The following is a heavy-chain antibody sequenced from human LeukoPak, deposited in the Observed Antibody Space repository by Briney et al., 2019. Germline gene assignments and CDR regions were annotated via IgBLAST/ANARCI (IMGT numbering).Heavy chain of an antibody. J-gene: IGHJ4*02. D-gene: IGHD1-26*01. V-gene: IGHV3-23*01. Sequence: PGGSLRLSCAASEFTFSSYAMNWVRQAPGKGLEWVSAMSGSGGSTYYADSVKGRFTISRDNSKNTLYLQMNSLRAEDTAVYYCAKEDTTWELPHDYWGQGTLVTVSS. CDR3: AKEDTTWELPHDY. CDR1: EFTFSSYA. CDR2: MSGSGGST.